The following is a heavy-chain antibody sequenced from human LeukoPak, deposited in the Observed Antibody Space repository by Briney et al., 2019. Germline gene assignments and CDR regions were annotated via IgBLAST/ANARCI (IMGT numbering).Heavy chain of an antibody. CDR3: IVFGDSNH. J-gene: IGHJ5*02. Sequence: PGGSLRLSCAASGFIFSNYGMHWVRQAPGKGLEWLAVISYDGDNKYSVDSVKDRFTISRDNSKNTLYLQINSLSVEDTAVYYCIVFGDSNHWGQGTLVTVSS. D-gene: IGHD4-17*01. V-gene: IGHV3-30*03. CDR1: GFIFSNYG. CDR2: ISYDGDNK.